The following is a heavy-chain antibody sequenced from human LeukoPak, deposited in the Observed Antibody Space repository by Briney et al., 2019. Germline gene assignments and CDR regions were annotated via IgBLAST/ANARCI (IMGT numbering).Heavy chain of an antibody. V-gene: IGHV4-39*01. CDR1: GGSIGSSTYY. J-gene: IGHJ3*02. CDR3: ARLQYCTDGVCPFAFDI. CDR2: IYYSGST. D-gene: IGHD2-8*01. Sequence: PSETLSLTCTVSGGSIGSSTYYCVWIRQPPGKGLEWIGSIYYSGSTYYNPSLKSRVTISGDTYKHQFSLKLNSVTAADTAVYYCARLQYCTDGVCPFAFDIWGQGTMVTVSS.